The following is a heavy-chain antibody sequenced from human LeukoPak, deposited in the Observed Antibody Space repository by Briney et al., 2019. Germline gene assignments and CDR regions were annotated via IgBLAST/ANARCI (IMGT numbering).Heavy chain of an antibody. CDR2: ISWNSGSI. V-gene: IGHV3-9*01. CDR1: GFTFDDYA. Sequence: GGSLRLSCAASGFTFDDYAMHWVRQAPGKGLEWVSGISWNSGSIGYADSVKGRFTISRDNAKNTLYLQMNSLRAEDTAVYYCAREGSSWYGQFDYWGQGTLVTVSS. CDR3: AREGSSWYGQFDY. J-gene: IGHJ4*02. D-gene: IGHD6-13*01.